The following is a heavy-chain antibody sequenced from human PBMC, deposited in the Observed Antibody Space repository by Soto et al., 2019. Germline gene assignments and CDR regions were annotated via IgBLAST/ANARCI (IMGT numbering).Heavy chain of an antibody. D-gene: IGHD1-1*01. Sequence: QVQLQQWGAGLLKPSETLSLTCAVYGGSVSSGSYYWSWIRQPPGKGLEWIGEMSHSGGTHFNPSLKSRVTISVDTSKNQFSLKMSFVTAADTALYYCALVERGTATTVVDAFDIWGPGTMVNVSS. CDR3: ALVERGTATTVVDAFDI. CDR1: GGSVSSGSYY. V-gene: IGHV4-34*01. CDR2: MSHSGGT. J-gene: IGHJ3*02.